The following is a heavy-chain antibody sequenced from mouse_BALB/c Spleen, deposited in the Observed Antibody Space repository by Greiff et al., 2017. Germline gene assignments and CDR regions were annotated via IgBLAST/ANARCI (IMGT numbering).Heavy chain of an antibody. CDR1: GFSLTSYG. CDR2: IWAGGST. Sequence: VKVVESGPGLVAPSQSLSITCTVSGFSLTSYGVHWVRQPPGKGLEWLGVIWAGGSTNYNSALMSRLSISKDNSKSQVFLKMNSLQTDDTAMYYCARGSGYDGFAYWGQGTLVTVSA. D-gene: IGHD2-14*01. CDR3: ARGSGYDGFAY. V-gene: IGHV2-9*02. J-gene: IGHJ3*01.